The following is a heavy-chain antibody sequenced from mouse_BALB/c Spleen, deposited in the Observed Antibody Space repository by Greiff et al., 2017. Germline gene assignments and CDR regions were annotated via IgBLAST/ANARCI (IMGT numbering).Heavy chain of an antibody. V-gene: IGHV1-82*01. D-gene: IGHD1-1*01. J-gene: IGHJ1*01. CDR1: GYAFSSSW. CDR2: IYPGDGDT. CDR3: ARIGYYGSSWYFDV. Sequence: VQLQESGPELVKPGASVKISCKASGYAFSSSWMNWVKQRPGQGLEWIGRIYPGDGDTNYNGKFKGKATLTADKSSSTAYMQLSSLTSVDSAVYFCARIGYYGSSWYFDVWGAGTTVTVSS.